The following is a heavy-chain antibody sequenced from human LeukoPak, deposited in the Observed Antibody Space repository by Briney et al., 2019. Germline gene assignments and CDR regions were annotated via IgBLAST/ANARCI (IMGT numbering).Heavy chain of an antibody. Sequence: TGGSLRLSCAASGFIFSSYSMNWVRQAPGKGLEWISYINSGGTTMYYADSVKGRFTISRDNSKNTLYLQMNSLRAEDTAVYYCAKDRTFGVVSYFDYWGQGTLVTVSS. J-gene: IGHJ4*02. CDR1: GFIFSSYS. CDR2: INSGGTTM. CDR3: AKDRTFGVVSYFDY. D-gene: IGHD3-3*01. V-gene: IGHV3-48*01.